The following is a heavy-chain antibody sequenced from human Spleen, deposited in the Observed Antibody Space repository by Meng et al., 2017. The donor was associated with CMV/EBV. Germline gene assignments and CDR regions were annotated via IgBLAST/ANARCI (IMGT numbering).Heavy chain of an antibody. J-gene: IGHJ5*02. Sequence: SGYTFTASYLHWVQQTPGQRFEWMGWINPTTGSPTCAPKFQDRVTMARDTSINRAYMDLSRLTSDDTAVYYCARGPWNYDYNYFDPWGQGTLVTVSS. D-gene: IGHD1-7*01. CDR2: INPTTGSP. CDR1: GYTFTASY. CDR3: ARGPWNYDYNYFDP. V-gene: IGHV1-2*02.